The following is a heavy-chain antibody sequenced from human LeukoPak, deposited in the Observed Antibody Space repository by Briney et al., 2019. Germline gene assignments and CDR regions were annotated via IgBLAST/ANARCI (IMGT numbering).Heavy chain of an antibody. CDR3: AREGLNMVRGVIPKEAWGWFDP. CDR2: IYTSGST. D-gene: IGHD3-10*01. CDR1: GYSISSGYY. J-gene: IGHJ5*02. Sequence: SETLSLTCTVSGYSISSGYYWNWIRQPAGKGLEWIGRIYTSGSTNYNPSLKSGVTISVDTSKNQFSLKLSSVTAADTAVYYCAREGLNMVRGVIPKEAWGWFDPWGQGTLVTVSS. V-gene: IGHV4-61*02.